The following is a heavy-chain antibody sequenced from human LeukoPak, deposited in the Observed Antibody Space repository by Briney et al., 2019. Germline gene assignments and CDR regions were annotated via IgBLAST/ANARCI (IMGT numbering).Heavy chain of an antibody. J-gene: IGHJ6*02. D-gene: IGHD2-15*01. Sequence: PSETLSLTCTVSGGSISGYYWNWIRQPPGKGLEWIGSIYYSGSTYYNPSLKSRVTISVDTSKNQFSLKLSSVTAADTAVYYCARDLIVVVVAAEPSYGMDVWGQGTTVTVSS. CDR2: IYYSGST. V-gene: IGHV4-39*07. CDR3: ARDLIVVVVAAEPSYGMDV. CDR1: GGSISGYY.